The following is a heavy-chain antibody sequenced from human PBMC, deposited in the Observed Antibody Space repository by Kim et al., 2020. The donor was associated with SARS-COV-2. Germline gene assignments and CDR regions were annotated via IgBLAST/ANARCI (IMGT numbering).Heavy chain of an antibody. D-gene: IGHD3-10*01. Sequence: GGSLRLSCVGSGFTFSNYDMHWVRQAPGKGLEWVAFISSDGSRQYHVDSVKGRITISRDNLKNTLYLEMNSLRGDDTALYYCARKRGSFTGRRVLIAFDNWGQGTLVIVSS. J-gene: IGHJ4*02. V-gene: IGHV3-30*03. CDR3: ARKRGSFTGRRVLIAFDN. CDR2: ISSDGSRQ. CDR1: GFTFSNYD.